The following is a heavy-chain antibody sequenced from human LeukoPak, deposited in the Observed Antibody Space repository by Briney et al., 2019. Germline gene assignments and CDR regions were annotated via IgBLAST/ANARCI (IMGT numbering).Heavy chain of an antibody. CDR2: VSYDGSSE. CDR3: ARALSNHGSGKDNWFDP. V-gene: IGHV3-30*04. Sequence: GGSLRLSCAASGFPLRRPDMHWVRQAPGRGLEWVASVSYDGSSEKYEDSVKGRFTISRDNSQSTLYVQMNTLRVEDTALYYSARALSNHGSGKDNWFDPWGQGTLVTVSS. J-gene: IGHJ5*02. CDR1: GFPLRRPD. D-gene: IGHD3-10*01.